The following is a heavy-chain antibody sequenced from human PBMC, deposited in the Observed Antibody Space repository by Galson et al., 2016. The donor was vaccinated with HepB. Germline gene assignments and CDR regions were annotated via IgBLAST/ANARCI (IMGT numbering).Heavy chain of an antibody. CDR2: IVPILGTT. D-gene: IGHD5-24*01. CDR1: GGDFSTYA. J-gene: IGHJ5*02. V-gene: IGHV1-69*13. Sequence: SVKVSCKASGGDFSTYAVTWVRQARGQGLEWMGGIVPILGTTNYAQKFQGRVTITADESTSTVYMELSSLRSDDTALYYCARDQEGEQSTMGPWAPWGQGTLVTVSS. CDR3: ARDQEGEQSTMGPWAP.